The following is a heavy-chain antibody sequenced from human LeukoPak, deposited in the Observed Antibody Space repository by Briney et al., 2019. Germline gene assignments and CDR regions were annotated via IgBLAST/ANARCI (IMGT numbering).Heavy chain of an antibody. V-gene: IGHV3-15*01. CDR3: ARDLYWFFH. CDR1: GFCFTDAW. D-gene: IGHD2-15*01. Sequence: GTLRLSCAASGFCFTDAWMTWVRQAPGQGLEWVGRIRSKTAGGTTDLAAPVKGRFSISRDNSKNTLYLQMNSLKTEDTAVYYCARDLYWFFHWGQGTLVTVSS. CDR2: IRSKTAGGTT. J-gene: IGHJ4*02.